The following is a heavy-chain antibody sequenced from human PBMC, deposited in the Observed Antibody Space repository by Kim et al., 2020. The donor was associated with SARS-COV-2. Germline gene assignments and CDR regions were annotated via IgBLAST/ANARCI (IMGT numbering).Heavy chain of an antibody. V-gene: IGHV3-48*02. CDR3: QSSTDD. CDR2: SGNSM. J-gene: IGHJ4*02. Sequence: SGNSMYYDDSVKGRFTVSRDNSKNTLFLQMSRLREDDTAVYYCQSSTDDWGQGTLVTVSS. D-gene: IGHD2-2*01.